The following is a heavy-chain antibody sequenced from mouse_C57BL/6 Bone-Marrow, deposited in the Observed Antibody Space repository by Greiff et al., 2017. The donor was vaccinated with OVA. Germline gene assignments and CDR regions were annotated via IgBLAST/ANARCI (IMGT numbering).Heavy chain of an antibody. D-gene: IGHD1-1*01. CDR3: ARQLLLRYKGYFDV. CDR1: GFTFSDYG. J-gene: IGHJ1*03. Sequence: EVKLMESGGGLVKPGGSLKLSCAASGFTFSDYGMHWVRQAPEKGLEWVANISSGSSTIYYADTVKGRFTISRDNAKNTLFLQMTSLRSEDTAMYYCARQLLLRYKGYFDVWGTGTTVTVSS. CDR2: ISSGSSTI. V-gene: IGHV5-17*01.